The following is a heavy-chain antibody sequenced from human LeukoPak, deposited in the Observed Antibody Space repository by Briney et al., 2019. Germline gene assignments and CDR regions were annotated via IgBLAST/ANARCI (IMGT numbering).Heavy chain of an antibody. CDR2: VHLSGAS. J-gene: IGHJ4*02. Sequence: PSETLSLTCAVSGGSILSTNWWSWVHQPPGKGLEWIGGVHLSGASNYNPSLKSRVSMSIDKSRNHLSLELTSVTAADTAIYYCARESGAFSPFGFWGQGTLVTVSS. V-gene: IGHV4-4*02. D-gene: IGHD1-26*01. CDR3: ARESGAFSPFGF. CDR1: GGSILSTNW.